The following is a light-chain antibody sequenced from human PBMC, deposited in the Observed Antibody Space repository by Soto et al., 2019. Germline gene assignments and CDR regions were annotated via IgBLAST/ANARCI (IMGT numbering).Light chain of an antibody. J-gene: IGLJ3*02. V-gene: IGLV2-23*02. Sequence: QSVLTQPASVSGSPGQSITISCTGTSSDIGSYNYVAWYQQFPGKTPKLIIYEVRNRLSGVSFRFSGSKSGNTASLTISGLQAEDEADYYCCSYAGSSTFWVFGGGTKLTVL. CDR2: EVR. CDR3: CSYAGSSTFWV. CDR1: SSDIGSYNY.